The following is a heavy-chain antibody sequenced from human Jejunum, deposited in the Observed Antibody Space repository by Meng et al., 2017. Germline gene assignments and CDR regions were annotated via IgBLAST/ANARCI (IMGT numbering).Heavy chain of an antibody. CDR1: GFNFGDFA. CDR3: SRVGSSGWYFVGSFDI. Sequence: GESLKISCTGSGFNFGDFALSWVRQAPGKGLGCVGFIRSKAYGGTAGYAPSVKGRFSISRDDANSIAYLQMNSMKSEDTAKYYCSRVGSSGWYFVGSFDIWGQGTVVTVSS. D-gene: IGHD6-19*01. J-gene: IGHJ3*02. CDR2: IRSKAYGGTA. V-gene: IGHV3-49*04.